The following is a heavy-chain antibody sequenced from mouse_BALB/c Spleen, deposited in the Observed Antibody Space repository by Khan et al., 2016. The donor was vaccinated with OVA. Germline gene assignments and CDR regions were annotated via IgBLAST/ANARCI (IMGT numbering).Heavy chain of an antibody. D-gene: IGHD2-14*01. CDR2: IYPFNDAT. Sequence: EVQLQESGPELVKPGASVKMSCTASGYTFTSYVMHWVKQKPGQGLDWIGYIYPFNDATKYNEKFKGKATLTSDKSSSPAYMKLSSLTSNDSAVYYCERNYGYDVYFDSWGQGTTLTVSS. V-gene: IGHV1S136*01. CDR3: ERNYGYDVYFDS. CDR1: GYTFTSYV. J-gene: IGHJ2*01.